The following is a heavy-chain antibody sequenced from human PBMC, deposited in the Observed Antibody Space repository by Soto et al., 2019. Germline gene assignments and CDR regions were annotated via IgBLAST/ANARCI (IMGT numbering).Heavy chain of an antibody. CDR3: ARGHSDYYDSSGYYYFLDY. D-gene: IGHD3-22*01. CDR2: IIPIFGTA. Sequence: QVQLVQSGAEVKKPGSSVKVSCKASGGTFSSYAISWVRQAPGQGLEWMGGIIPIFGTANYAQKFQGRVTITADESTSTAYMELSSLRSEDTAVYYCARGHSDYYDSSGYYYFLDYWGQGTLVTVSS. J-gene: IGHJ4*02. CDR1: GGTFSSYA. V-gene: IGHV1-69*01.